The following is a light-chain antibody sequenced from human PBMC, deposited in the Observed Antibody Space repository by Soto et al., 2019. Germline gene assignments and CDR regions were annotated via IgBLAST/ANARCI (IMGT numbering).Light chain of an antibody. CDR2: GAS. CDR1: QSVTSNY. CDR3: QHYGTLLTT. J-gene: IGKJ1*01. V-gene: IGKV3-20*01. Sequence: LTLAPVALSFKPGARASLPCGASQSVTSNYLAWYQQKPGQAPRLLIYGASRRATGVPDRFIGSGSGTDFTLTISRLEPEDFAVYHCQHYGTLLTTFGQGTKVDIK.